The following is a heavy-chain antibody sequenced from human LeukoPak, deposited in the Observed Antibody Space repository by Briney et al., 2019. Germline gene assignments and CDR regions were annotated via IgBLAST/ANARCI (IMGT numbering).Heavy chain of an antibody. J-gene: IGHJ4*02. D-gene: IGHD4-17*01. CDR3: ARDDYGDYAPYYFDY. CDR2: IKQDGSEK. CDR1: GFTFSSYW. V-gene: IGHV3-7*01. Sequence: GGSLRLSCAASGFTFSSYWMSWVRQAPGKGLEWVANIKQDGSEKYYVDSVKGRFTISRDNAKNSLYLQMNSLRAEDTAVYYCARDDYGDYAPYYFDYWGQGTLVTVSS.